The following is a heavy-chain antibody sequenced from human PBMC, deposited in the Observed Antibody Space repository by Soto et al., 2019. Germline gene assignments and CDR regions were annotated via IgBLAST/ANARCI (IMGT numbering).Heavy chain of an antibody. D-gene: IGHD3-3*01. J-gene: IGHJ4*02. Sequence: PGGSLRLSCAASGFTFSSYWMSWVRQAPGKGLEWVATISGSDGKTYYADSVKGRFSISRDTSRNTLYLQMNSLRADDTAIYYCAKWSYLDYWGQGTRVTVSS. CDR3: AKWSYLDY. V-gene: IGHV3-23*01. CDR2: ISGSDGKT. CDR1: GFTFSSYW.